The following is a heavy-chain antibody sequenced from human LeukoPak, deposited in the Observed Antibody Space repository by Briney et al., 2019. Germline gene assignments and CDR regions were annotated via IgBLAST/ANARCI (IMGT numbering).Heavy chain of an antibody. CDR1: GYTFTGYY. CDR2: INPDSGGT. J-gene: IGHJ5*02. V-gene: IGHV1-2*02. CDR3: ARGRYNWKYVWFDP. Sequence: ASVKVSRKASGYTFTGYYMHWVRQAPGHGLEWMGWINPDSGGTNYAQKFQGRVTMTRDTSINTAYMELSRLRSDDTAVYYCARGRYNWKYVWFDPWGQGTLVTVSS. D-gene: IGHD1-7*01.